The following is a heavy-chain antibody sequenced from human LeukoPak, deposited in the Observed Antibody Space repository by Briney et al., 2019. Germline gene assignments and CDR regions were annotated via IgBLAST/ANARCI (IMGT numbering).Heavy chain of an antibody. J-gene: IGHJ6*03. V-gene: IGHV4-61*01. CDR2: IYYSGST. CDR1: GGSISSGSYY. D-gene: IGHD5-18*01. Sequence: SQTLSLTCTVSGGSISSGSYYWSWIRQPPGKGLEWIGYIYYSGSTNYNPSLKSRVTISVDTSKNQSSLKLSSVTAADTAVYYCARGKVDTAMVKRGYYYYYMDVWGKGTTVTVSS. CDR3: ARGKVDTAMVKRGYYYYYMDV.